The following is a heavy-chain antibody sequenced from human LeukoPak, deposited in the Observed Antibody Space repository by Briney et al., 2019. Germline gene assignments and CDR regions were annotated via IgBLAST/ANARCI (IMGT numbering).Heavy chain of an antibody. CDR1: GGSFSGYY. CDR2: INHSGST. D-gene: IGHD3-10*01. V-gene: IGHV4-34*01. CDR3: ARTYYYGSGSYGR. J-gene: IGHJ4*02. Sequence: SETLSLTCAVYGGSFSGYYWSWIRQPPGKGLEWIGEINHSGSTNYNPSLKSRVTISVDTSKNQFSLKLSSVTAADTAVYYSARTYYYGSGSYGRWGQGTLVTVSS.